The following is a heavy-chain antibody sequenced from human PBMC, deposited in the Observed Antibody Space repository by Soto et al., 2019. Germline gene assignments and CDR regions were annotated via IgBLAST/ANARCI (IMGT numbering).Heavy chain of an antibody. Sequence: EVQVLESGGGLAQPGRSLRLSCAVSGLSFSSYAMTWVRQSPGKGLEWVSSISRSGNSTYNADSVRGRFTISRDNSKNTLYLQMNSLRAEDTAVYYCAKDAKILDWLPTSYYFDFWGQGALVTVSS. J-gene: IGHJ4*02. CDR2: ISRSGNST. CDR1: GLSFSSYA. V-gene: IGHV3-23*01. D-gene: IGHD3-9*01. CDR3: AKDAKILDWLPTSYYFDF.